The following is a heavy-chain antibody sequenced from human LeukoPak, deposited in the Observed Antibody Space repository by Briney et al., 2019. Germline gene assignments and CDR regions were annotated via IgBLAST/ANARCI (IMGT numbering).Heavy chain of an antibody. V-gene: IGHV3-23*01. CDR1: GFTFSSHA. CDR2: LSGSGYNT. J-gene: IGHJ4*02. Sequence: GGSLRLSCAASGFTFSSHALSWVRQAPGKGLEWVSSLSGSGYNTYYADSVKGRFTIYRDNSKNTVYLQMNSLRAEDTAVYYCAKDPYGTRYFDYWGQGTLVTVSS. CDR3: AKDPYGTRYFDY. D-gene: IGHD2-2*01.